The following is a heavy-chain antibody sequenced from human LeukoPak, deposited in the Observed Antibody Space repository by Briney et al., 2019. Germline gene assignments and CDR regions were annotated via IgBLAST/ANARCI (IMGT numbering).Heavy chain of an antibody. CDR3: ARDGPRDTTTYYYFDY. CDR2: ISYDGKYK. V-gene: IGHV3-30*04. Sequence: PGRSLRLSCAAPGFTFSSYAMHWVRQAPGKGLEWVALISYDGKYKYSADSVKGRFTISRDNSKNTFYLQMNSLRAEDTAVYYCARDGPRDTTTYYYFDYWGQGTLVTVSS. D-gene: IGHD2/OR15-2a*01. J-gene: IGHJ4*02. CDR1: GFTFSSYA.